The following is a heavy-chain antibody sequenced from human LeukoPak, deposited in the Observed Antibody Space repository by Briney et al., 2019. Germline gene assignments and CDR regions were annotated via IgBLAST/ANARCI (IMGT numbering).Heavy chain of an antibody. J-gene: IGHJ4*02. CDR3: ASGIAVADTTFDY. Sequence: GGSLRLSCAASGFTVSSKYMSWVRQAPGKGLEWVSTLYSNGNTYYADSVKGRFTISRDNAKNSLYLQMNSLRAEDTAVYYCASGIAVADTTFDYWGQGTLVTVSS. D-gene: IGHD6-19*01. CDR1: GFTVSSKY. CDR2: LYSNGNT. V-gene: IGHV3-53*01.